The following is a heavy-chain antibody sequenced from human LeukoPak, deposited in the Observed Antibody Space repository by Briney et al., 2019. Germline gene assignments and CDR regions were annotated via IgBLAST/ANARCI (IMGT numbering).Heavy chain of an antibody. V-gene: IGHV4-34*01. CDR1: GGSFSGYY. Sequence: SETLSLTCAVYGGSFSGYYWSWIRQPPGKGLEWIGEINHSGSTNYNPSLKSRLTISIDTSKNQFSLKLMSVTAADTAVYYCARDSGTTGEVKFDPWGAGNPGHRLL. CDR2: INHSGST. J-gene: IGHJ5*02. D-gene: IGHD3-10*01. CDR3: ARDSGTTGEVKFDP.